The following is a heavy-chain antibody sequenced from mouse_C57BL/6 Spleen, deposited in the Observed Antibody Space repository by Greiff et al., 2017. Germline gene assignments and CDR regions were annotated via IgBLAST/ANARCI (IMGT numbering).Heavy chain of an antibody. D-gene: IGHD3-2*02. CDR3: AKKTAQALYFDY. CDR2: IDPSDSYT. J-gene: IGHJ2*01. Sequence: VQLQQPGAELVMPGASVKLSCKASGYTFTSYWMHWVKQRPGQGLEWIGEIDPSDSYTNYNQKFKGKSTLTVDKSSSTAYMQLSSLTSEDSAVYYCAKKTAQALYFDYWGQGTTLTVSS. CDR1: GYTFTSYW. V-gene: IGHV1-69*01.